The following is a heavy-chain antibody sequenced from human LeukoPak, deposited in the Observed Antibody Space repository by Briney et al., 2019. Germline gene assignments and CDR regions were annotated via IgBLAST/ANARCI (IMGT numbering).Heavy chain of an antibody. CDR3: ARAAIVAMFDY. CDR2: IYYSGST. D-gene: IGHD3-22*01. V-gene: IGHV4-59*11. J-gene: IGHJ4*02. CDR1: GGSISSHY. Sequence: SETLSLTCTVSGGSISSHYWSWIRQPPGKGLEWIGYIYYSGSTNYNPSLKSRVTISVDTSKNQFSLKLSSVTAADTAVYYCARAAIVAMFDYWGQGTLVTVPS.